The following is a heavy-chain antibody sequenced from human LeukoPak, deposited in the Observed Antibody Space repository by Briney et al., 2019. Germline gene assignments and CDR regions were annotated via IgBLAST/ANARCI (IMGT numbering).Heavy chain of an antibody. D-gene: IGHD2-15*01. J-gene: IGHJ6*02. CDR1: GFTFSDYY. CDR3: ARDLLGDFYFFGMDV. V-gene: IGHV3-11*05. Sequence: PGGSLRLSCAASGFTFSDYYMSWIRKAPGQGLEWVSYITSGSGDTKYADSVQGRLTISRDNAKNSLYLQKDSLRAEDSGVYYCARDLLGDFYFFGMDVWGQGTTVTVSS. CDR2: ITSGSGDT.